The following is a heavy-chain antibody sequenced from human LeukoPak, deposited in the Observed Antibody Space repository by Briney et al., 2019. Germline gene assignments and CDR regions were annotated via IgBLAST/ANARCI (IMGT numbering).Heavy chain of an antibody. V-gene: IGHV3-66*02. Sequence: PGGSLRLSCAASGFTFSSYAMSWVRQAPGKGLEWVSVIYSGGSTYYADSVKGRFTISRDNSKNTLYLQMNSLRAEDTAVYYCALTGVTAIGYYYMDVWGKGTTVTVSS. CDR3: ALTGVTAIGYYYMDV. CDR1: GFTFSSYA. D-gene: IGHD2-21*02. CDR2: IYSGGST. J-gene: IGHJ6*03.